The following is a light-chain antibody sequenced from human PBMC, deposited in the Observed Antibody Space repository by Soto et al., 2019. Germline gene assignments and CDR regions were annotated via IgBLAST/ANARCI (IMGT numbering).Light chain of an antibody. Sequence: DIPMTQSPSTLSASVGDRVTITCRASQSVTRWLAWYQQKPGKAPKLLIYKASNLESGVPSRFSGSGSGTGFTLTISGLQPDDFATYYCQQYDTHSTFGQGTKLDIK. CDR1: QSVTRW. CDR3: QQYDTHST. CDR2: KAS. J-gene: IGKJ2*01. V-gene: IGKV1-5*03.